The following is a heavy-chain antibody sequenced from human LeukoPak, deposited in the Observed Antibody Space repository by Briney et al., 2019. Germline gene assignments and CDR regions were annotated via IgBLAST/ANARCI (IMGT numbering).Heavy chain of an antibody. J-gene: IGHJ4*02. CDR2: ISGSGGST. Sequence: GGPLRLSCAASGFTFSSYAMSWVRQAPGKGLEWVSAISGSGGSTYYADSVKGRFTISRDNSKNTLYLQMNSLRAEDTAVYYCATAGKQWLEEVWGQGTLVTVSS. D-gene: IGHD6-19*01. CDR3: ATAGKQWLEEV. V-gene: IGHV3-23*01. CDR1: GFTFSSYA.